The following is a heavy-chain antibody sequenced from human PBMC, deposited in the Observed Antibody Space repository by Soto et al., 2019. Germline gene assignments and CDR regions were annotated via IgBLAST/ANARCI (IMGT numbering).Heavy chain of an antibody. CDR3: ARGVPSSVLGYCSGGSCYGTDY. J-gene: IGHJ4*02. CDR2: INPNSGGT. D-gene: IGHD2-15*01. Sequence: ASVKVSCKASGYTFTGYYMHWVRQAPGQGLEWMGWINPNSGGTNYAQKFQGWVTMTRDTSISTAYMELSRLRSDDTAVYYCARGVPSSVLGYCSGGSCYGTDYWGQGTLVTVSS. V-gene: IGHV1-2*04. CDR1: GYTFTGYY.